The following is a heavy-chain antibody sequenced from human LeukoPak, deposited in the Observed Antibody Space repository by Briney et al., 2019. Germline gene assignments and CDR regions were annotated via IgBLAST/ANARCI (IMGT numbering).Heavy chain of an antibody. Sequence: GRSLRLSCAASGFTFDDYAMLWVRQAPGKGLEWVSGISWNSGSVGYADSVKGRFTISRDNAKNSLYLQMNSLRAEDTALYYCAKDVVVTATTRSYFDYWGQGTLVTVYS. CDR3: AKDVVVTATTRSYFDY. CDR1: GFTFDDYA. CDR2: ISWNSGSV. D-gene: IGHD2-21*02. V-gene: IGHV3-9*01. J-gene: IGHJ4*02.